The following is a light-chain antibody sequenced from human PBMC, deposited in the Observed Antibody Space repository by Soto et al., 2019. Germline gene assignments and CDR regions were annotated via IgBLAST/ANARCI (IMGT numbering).Light chain of an antibody. Sequence: QAVLTQPPSVSAAPGQRVTISCTGSSSNIGAQYDVHWYQHLPGTAPKLLIYGNSNRPSGVPDRFSGSKSGTSASLAITGLQAEDEADYCCQSYDSSLSVHVVFGGGTKLTVL. J-gene: IGLJ2*01. CDR2: GNS. CDR3: QSYDSSLSVHVV. V-gene: IGLV1-40*01. CDR1: SSNIGAQYD.